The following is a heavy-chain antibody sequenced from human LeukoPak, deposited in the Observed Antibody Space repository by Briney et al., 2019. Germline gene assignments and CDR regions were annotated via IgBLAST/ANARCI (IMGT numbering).Heavy chain of an antibody. Sequence: GGSLRLSCAASGFTFSDYYMSWIRQAPGKGLEWVSSISGSNSYIFYADSVKGRFTVSRDNAKDSLYLQMNSLRAEDTAVYYCARALTTLTYEGYWGQGTLVTVSS. CDR3: ARALTTLTYEGY. CDR2: ISGSNSYI. V-gene: IGHV3-11*06. J-gene: IGHJ4*02. CDR1: GFTFSDYY. D-gene: IGHD1-1*01.